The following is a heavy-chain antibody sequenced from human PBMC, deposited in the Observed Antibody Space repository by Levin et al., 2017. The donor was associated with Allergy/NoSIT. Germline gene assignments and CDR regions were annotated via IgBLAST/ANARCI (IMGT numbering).Heavy chain of an antibody. CDR3: AKDKESGYYQYYFDY. D-gene: IGHD3-3*01. J-gene: IGHJ4*02. Sequence: SLKISCAASGFTFDDYAMHWVRQAPGKGLEWVSGISWNSGSIGYADSVKGRFTISRDNAKNSLYLQMNSLRAEDTALYYCAKDKESGYYQYYFDYWGQGTLVTVSS. V-gene: IGHV3-9*01. CDR1: GFTFDDYA. CDR2: ISWNSGSI.